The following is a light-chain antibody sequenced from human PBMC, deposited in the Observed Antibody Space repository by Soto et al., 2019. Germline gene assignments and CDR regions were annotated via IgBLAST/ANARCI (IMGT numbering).Light chain of an antibody. V-gene: IGLV2-14*01. CDR1: SSDVAAYNF. J-gene: IGLJ1*01. CDR2: DVS. Sequence: QCVLTQPASVSGSPGQSVAISCPGSSSDVAAYNFVSWYQQHPGKAPKLMVFDVSNRPSGVSNRFSGSKSGNTASLTISGLQAEDEADYYCSSYTSGGNYVFGSGTKVTVL. CDR3: SSYTSGGNYV.